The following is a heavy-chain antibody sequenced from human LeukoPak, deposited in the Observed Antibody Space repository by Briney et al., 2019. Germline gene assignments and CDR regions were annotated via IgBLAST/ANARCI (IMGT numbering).Heavy chain of an antibody. CDR2: ISWNSGSI. CDR1: GFTFDDYA. D-gene: IGHD3-9*01. Sequence: GGSLRLSCAASGFTFDDYAMHWVRQAPGKGLEWVSGISWNSGSIGYADSVKGRFTISRDNAKNSLHLQMNSLRAEDTALYYCAKGMYYDILTGCLDYWGQGTLVTVPS. J-gene: IGHJ4*02. CDR3: AKGMYYDILTGCLDY. V-gene: IGHV3-9*01.